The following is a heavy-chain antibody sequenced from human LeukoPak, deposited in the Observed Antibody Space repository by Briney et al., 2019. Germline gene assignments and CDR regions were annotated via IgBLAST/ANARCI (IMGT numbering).Heavy chain of an antibody. Sequence: GGSLRLSCAASGFTFSYYYMSWIRQAPGKGPEWVSYISSSDSTIYYADSVKGRFTISRDNAKNSLYLQMNSLRAEDTAVYYCASSGCSGGSCYLGSYYYYGMDVWGQGATVTVSS. V-gene: IGHV3-11*01. CDR3: ASSGCSGGSCYLGSYYYYGMDV. CDR2: ISSSDSTI. D-gene: IGHD2-15*01. CDR1: GFTFSYYY. J-gene: IGHJ6*02.